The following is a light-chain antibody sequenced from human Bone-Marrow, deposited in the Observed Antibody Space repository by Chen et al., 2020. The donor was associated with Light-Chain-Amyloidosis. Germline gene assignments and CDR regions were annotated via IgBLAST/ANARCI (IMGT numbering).Light chain of an antibody. CDR1: DLPTKY. Sequence: SYELTQPPSVSVSPGQPARITCSGDDLPTKYAYWYQQKPGQDLVLGIHRDTERPSGISERFSGSSSGTTATLTISRVQAEDEADYHCQSADSSGTYEVIFGGGTKLTVL. CDR2: RDT. J-gene: IGLJ2*01. CDR3: QSADSSGTYEVI. V-gene: IGLV3-25*03.